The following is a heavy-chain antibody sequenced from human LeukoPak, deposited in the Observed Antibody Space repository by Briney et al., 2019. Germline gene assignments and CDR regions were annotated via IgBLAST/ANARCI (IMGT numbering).Heavy chain of an antibody. D-gene: IGHD6-13*01. CDR1: GISFNTYS. J-gene: IGHJ4*02. CDR3: ARGFNLVSTS. V-gene: IGHV3-21*01. CDR2: ISGSSNYK. Sequence: GGSLRLSCAASGISFNTYSMNWVRQAPGKGLEWVSSISGSSNYKYYADSVKGRFTISRDNAKNSLYLQMNSLRAEDTAVYYCARGFNLVSTSWGQGTLVTVSS.